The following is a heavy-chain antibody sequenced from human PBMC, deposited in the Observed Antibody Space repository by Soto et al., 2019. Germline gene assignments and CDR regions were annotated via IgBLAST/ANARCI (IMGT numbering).Heavy chain of an antibody. V-gene: IGHV1-8*01. J-gene: IGHJ6*03. D-gene: IGHD4-4*01. CDR1: GYTFTSYD. CDR2: MNPNSGNT. Sequence: ASVKVSCKASGYTFTSYDINWVRQATGQGLEWMGWMNPNSGNTGYAQKFQGRVTMTRNTSISTAYMELSSLRSEDTAVYYCARGNYSKVYYYYYYCMDVWGKGTTVTVSS. CDR3: ARGNYSKVYYYYYYCMDV.